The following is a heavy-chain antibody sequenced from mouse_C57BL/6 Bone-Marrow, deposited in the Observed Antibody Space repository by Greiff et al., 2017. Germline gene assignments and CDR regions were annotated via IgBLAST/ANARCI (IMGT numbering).Heavy chain of an antibody. J-gene: IGHJ4*01. CDR1: GYTFTSYW. CDR3: ARYGSSKNYAMDY. Sequence: QVQLQQPGAELVKPGASVKLSCKASGYTFTSYWMHWVKQRPGQGLEWIGMIPPNSGSTNYNEKFKSKATLTVAKSSSTAYMQLSSLTSEDSAVYYCARYGSSKNYAMDYWGQGTSVTVSS. CDR2: IPPNSGST. D-gene: IGHD1-1*01. V-gene: IGHV1-64*01.